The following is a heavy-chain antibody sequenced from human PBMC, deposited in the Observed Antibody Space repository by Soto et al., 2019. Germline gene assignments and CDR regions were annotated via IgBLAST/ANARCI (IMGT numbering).Heavy chain of an antibody. CDR1: GGSISSYY. CDR2: IYYSGST. V-gene: IGHV4-59*01. J-gene: IGHJ6*02. CDR3: ARDVYYDILTGPRGGMDA. D-gene: IGHD3-9*01. Sequence: SETLSLTCTVSGGSISSYYWSWIRQPPGKGLEWIGYIYYSGSTNYTPSLKSRVTISVDTSKNLFSLKLSSVTAADTAVYYCARDVYYDILTGPRGGMDAWGQGTTVT.